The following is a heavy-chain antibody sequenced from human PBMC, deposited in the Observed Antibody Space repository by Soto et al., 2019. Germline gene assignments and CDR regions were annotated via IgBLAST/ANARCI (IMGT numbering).Heavy chain of an antibody. D-gene: IGHD3-22*01. Sequence: SETLSLTCTVSGGAISSYYWSWIRQPPGKGLEWIGYIYYSGSTNYNPSLKSRVTISVDTSKNQFSLKLSSVTAADTAVYYCARGGEDYYDSSGYPHYWGQGTLVTVSS. V-gene: IGHV4-59*01. J-gene: IGHJ4*02. CDR1: GGAISSYY. CDR3: ARGGEDYYDSSGYPHY. CDR2: IYYSGST.